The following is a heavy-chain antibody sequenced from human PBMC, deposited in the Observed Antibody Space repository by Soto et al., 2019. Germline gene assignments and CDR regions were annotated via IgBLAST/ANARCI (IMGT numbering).Heavy chain of an antibody. CDR1: GYTFTDNH. CDR3: ARKHYGDYIRWSLHP. CDR2: INPKSGDA. J-gene: IGHJ5*02. D-gene: IGHD4-17*01. Sequence: ASVKVSCKASGYTFTDNHIHWLRRTPGQGLEWMGWINPKSGDANYAQKFQGRVTMTRDASTNLAYMEVTRLTSDDTAIYFCARKHYGDYIRWSLHPWGQGTLVTVSS. V-gene: IGHV1-2*02.